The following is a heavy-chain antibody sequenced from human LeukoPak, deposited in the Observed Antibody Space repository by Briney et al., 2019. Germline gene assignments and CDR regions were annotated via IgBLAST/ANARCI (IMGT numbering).Heavy chain of an antibody. V-gene: IGHV4-31*03. CDR2: IYYSGST. J-gene: IGHJ4*02. D-gene: IGHD3-22*01. CDR1: GGSISSGGYS. Sequence: SETLSLTCTVSGGSISSGGYSWSWIRQHPGKGLEWIGYIYYSGSTYYNPSLKSRVTISVDTSKNQFSLKLSSVTAADTAVYYCARGRGSSGYSYYFDYWGQGTLVTVSS. CDR3: ARGRGSSGYSYYFDY.